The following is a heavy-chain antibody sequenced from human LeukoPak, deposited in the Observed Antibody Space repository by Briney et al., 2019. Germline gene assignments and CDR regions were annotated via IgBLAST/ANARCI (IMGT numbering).Heavy chain of an antibody. V-gene: IGHV4-4*07. CDR2: IYTSGST. CDR3: ARDTAFVAFGI. J-gene: IGHJ3*02. CDR1: GGSISSYY. D-gene: IGHD5-18*01. Sequence: SETLSLTCTVSGGSISSYYWSWIRQPAGKGLEWIGRIYTSGSTNYNPSLKSRVTVSVDKSKNQFSLKLSSVTAADTAVYYCARDTAFVAFGIWGQGTMVTVSS.